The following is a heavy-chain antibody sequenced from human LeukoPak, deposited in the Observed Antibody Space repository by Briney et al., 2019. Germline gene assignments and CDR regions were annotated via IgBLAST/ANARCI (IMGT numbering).Heavy chain of an antibody. CDR1: GGSISSSSYY. V-gene: IGHV4-39*07. CDR3: ARVGGYSYGYWFDP. D-gene: IGHD5-18*01. Sequence: SETLSLTCTVSGGSISSSSYYWGWIRQPPGKGLEWIGSIYYSGSTYYNPSLKSRVTISVDTSKNQFSLKLSSVTAADTAVYYCARVGGYSYGYWFDPWGQGTLVTVSS. CDR2: IYYSGST. J-gene: IGHJ5*02.